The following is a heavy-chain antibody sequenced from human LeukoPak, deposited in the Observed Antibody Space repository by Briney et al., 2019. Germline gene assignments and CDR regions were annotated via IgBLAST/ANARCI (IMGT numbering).Heavy chain of an antibody. CDR1: GGSISSSSYY. CDR2: IYYSGST. V-gene: IGHV4-39*01. Sequence: PSETLSLTCTVSGGSISSSSYYWGWIRQPPGKGLEWIGSIYYSGSTYYNPSLKSRVTISVDTSKNQFSLKLSSVTAADTAVYYCARHGLNPYYYGSGSSWGFDYWGQGTLVTVSS. D-gene: IGHD3-10*01. J-gene: IGHJ4*02. CDR3: ARHGLNPYYYGSGSSWGFDY.